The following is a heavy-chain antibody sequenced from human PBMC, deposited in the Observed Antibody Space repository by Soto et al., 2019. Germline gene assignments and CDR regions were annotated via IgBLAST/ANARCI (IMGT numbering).Heavy chain of an antibody. CDR3: AGIGYYDFWSGYYRGWFDP. V-gene: IGHV1-18*01. J-gene: IGHJ5*02. CDR1: GYTFTSYG. CDR2: ISAYNGNT. D-gene: IGHD3-3*01. Sequence: GASVKVSCKASGYTFTSYGISWVRQAPGQGLEWMGWISAYNGNTNYAQKLQGRVTMTTDTSTSTAYMELRSLRSDDTAVYYCAGIGYYDFWSGYYRGWFDPWGQGTLVNVSS.